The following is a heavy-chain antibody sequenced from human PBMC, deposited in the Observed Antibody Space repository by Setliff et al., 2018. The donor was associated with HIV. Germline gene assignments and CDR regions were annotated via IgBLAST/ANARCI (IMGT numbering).Heavy chain of an antibody. Sequence: PSETLSLTCTVSGGSINSYFWSWIRQPPGKGLEWIAYIYYTGSTNYNPSLKSRVTISLDTSKNQFSLNVNSVTAADTAVYYCARTPSRGGSDYWGQGTLVTVPQ. D-gene: IGHD3-16*01. J-gene: IGHJ4*02. CDR3: ARTPSRGGSDY. CDR2: IYYTGST. CDR1: GGSINSYF. V-gene: IGHV4-59*01.